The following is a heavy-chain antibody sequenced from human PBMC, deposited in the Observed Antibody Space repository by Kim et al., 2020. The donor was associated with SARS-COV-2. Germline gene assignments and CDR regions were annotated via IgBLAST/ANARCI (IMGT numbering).Heavy chain of an antibody. D-gene: IGHD1-26*01. V-gene: IGHV3-23*01. Sequence: GGSLRLSCVASGFTFSTFPMGWVRQAPGKGLEWVSRISWDGTRTYYADSVKGQVTMSSDKSKNMLYLHMNSLRVEDTAVYYCAKGVINSGFDYWGQGTQGTVSS. CDR2: ISWDGTRT. CDR1: GFTFSTFP. CDR3: AKGVINSGFDY. J-gene: IGHJ4*02.